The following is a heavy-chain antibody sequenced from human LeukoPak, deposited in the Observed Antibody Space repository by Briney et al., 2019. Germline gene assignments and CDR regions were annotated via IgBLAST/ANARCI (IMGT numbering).Heavy chain of an antibody. V-gene: IGHV4-59*11. J-gene: IGHJ3*01. CDR1: GVSFTTHY. CDR2: ISYIGST. Sequence: SETLSLTCTVSGVSFTTHYWSWIRQPPGKGLEWIGYISYIGSTNYNPSLKSRVTISIDTSKNEVSLMLTSVTAVDTAVYYCASDSISMNAFDAWGQGTMVTVSS. CDR3: ASDSISMNAFDA. D-gene: IGHD3-22*01.